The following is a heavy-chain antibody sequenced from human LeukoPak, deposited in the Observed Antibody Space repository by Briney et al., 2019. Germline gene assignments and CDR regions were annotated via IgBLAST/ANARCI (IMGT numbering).Heavy chain of an antibody. V-gene: IGHV1-46*01. CDR2: INPGGTNT. CDR1: GYTFTSYY. CDR3: ARGGSAVQQLVYY. J-gene: IGHJ4*02. D-gene: IGHD6-6*01. Sequence: RASVKVSCKASGYTFTSYYMHWVRQAPGQGLEWMGIINPGGTNTGYAQKFQGRVTMTSDTSTSTVSMELSSLKSEDTAVYYCARGGSAVQQLVYYWGQGTLATVSS.